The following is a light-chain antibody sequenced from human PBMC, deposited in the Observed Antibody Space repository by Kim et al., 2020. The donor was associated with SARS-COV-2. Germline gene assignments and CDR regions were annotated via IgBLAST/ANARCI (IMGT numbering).Light chain of an antibody. CDR3: QQYGSSTGFT. Sequence: PGERATLACRASQGVSSSYLAWYQQKPGQAPRLLIYGASSRATGIPDRFSGSGSGTDFTLTISRLEPEDFAVYYCQQYGSSTGFTFGPGTKVDIK. V-gene: IGKV3-20*01. CDR2: GAS. CDR1: QGVSSSY. J-gene: IGKJ3*01.